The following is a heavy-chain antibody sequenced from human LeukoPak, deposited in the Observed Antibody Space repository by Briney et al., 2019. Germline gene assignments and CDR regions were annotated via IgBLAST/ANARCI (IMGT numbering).Heavy chain of an antibody. CDR2: ISGSGGST. Sequence: GGSLRLSCAASGFTFSSYAMSWVRQAPGKGLEWVSAISGSGGSTYYADSVKGRFTISRDNAKNSLYLQMNSLRAEDTAVYYCARESPLGYDILTGYYGYGMDVWGQGTTVTVSS. CDR1: GFTFSSYA. CDR3: ARESPLGYDILTGYYGYGMDV. D-gene: IGHD3-9*01. V-gene: IGHV3-23*01. J-gene: IGHJ6*02.